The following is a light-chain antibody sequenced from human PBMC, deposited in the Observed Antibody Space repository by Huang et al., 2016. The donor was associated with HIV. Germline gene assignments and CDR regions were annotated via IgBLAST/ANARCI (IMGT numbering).Light chain of an antibody. CDR1: QSVLYSSNNNNY. J-gene: IGKJ4*01. CDR2: WAS. CDR3: QQYYSSPLT. Sequence: DIVMTQSPDSLAASLGERATINCKSSQSVLYSSNNNNYLAWYQQKPGQPPKLLIYWASTRESGVPDRFSGSGSETDFTLTISSLQAEDVAVYYCQQYYSSPLTFGGGTKVEIK. V-gene: IGKV4-1*01.